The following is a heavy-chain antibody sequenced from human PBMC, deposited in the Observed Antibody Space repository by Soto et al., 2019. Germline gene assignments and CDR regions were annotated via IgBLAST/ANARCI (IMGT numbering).Heavy chain of an antibody. D-gene: IGHD2-21*02. Sequence: EVQLLESGGGLVQPGGSLRLSCAASGFTFSSYVMNWVRQAPGRGLVWVSSIASSGGSTYFADSVKARFTISRDNSKNTLSLQMNSLRADDTAVYYCARGDFSFDHWGQGTPVTVSS. CDR1: GFTFSSYV. CDR3: ARGDFSFDH. CDR2: IASSGGST. J-gene: IGHJ4*02. V-gene: IGHV3-23*01.